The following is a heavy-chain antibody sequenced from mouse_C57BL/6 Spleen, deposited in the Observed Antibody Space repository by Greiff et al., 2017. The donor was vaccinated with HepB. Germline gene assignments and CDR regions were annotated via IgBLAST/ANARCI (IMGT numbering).Heavy chain of an antibody. CDR3: ARSDYGSSWRKAWFAY. D-gene: IGHD1-1*01. J-gene: IGHJ3*01. CDR2: IYPGDGDT. Sequence: QVQLQQSGAELVKPGASVKISCKASGYAFSSYWMNWVKQRPGKGLEWIGQIYPGDGDTNYNGKFKGKATLTADKSSSTAYMQLSSLTSEDSAVYFCARSDYGSSWRKAWFAYWGQGTLVTVSA. V-gene: IGHV1-80*01. CDR1: GYAFSSYW.